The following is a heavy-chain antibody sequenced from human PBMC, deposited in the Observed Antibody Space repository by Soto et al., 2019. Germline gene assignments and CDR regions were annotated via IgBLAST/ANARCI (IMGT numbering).Heavy chain of an antibody. J-gene: IGHJ5*02. V-gene: IGHV3-30-3*01. CDR3: ASDGQVLTYYDILTVSNWFDP. Sequence: QVQLVESGGGVVQPGRSLRLSCAASGFTFSSYAMHWVRQAPGKGLEWVAVISYDGSNKYYADSVKGRFTISRDNSKKTLYLQMNSLRAEDTPVYYCASDGQVLTYYDILTVSNWFDPLCQGTLVTVSS. CDR2: ISYDGSNK. CDR1: GFTFSSYA. D-gene: IGHD3-9*01.